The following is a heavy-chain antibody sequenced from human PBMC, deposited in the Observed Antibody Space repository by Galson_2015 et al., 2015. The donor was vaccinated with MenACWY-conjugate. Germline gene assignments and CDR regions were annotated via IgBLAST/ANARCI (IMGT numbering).Heavy chain of an antibody. J-gene: IGHJ4*02. CDR3: ARGGYSSSWCCFDY. D-gene: IGHD6-13*01. CDR1: GDSVSSNSAA. CDR2: TYYRSKWYN. V-gene: IGHV6-1*01. Sequence: CAISGDSVSSNSAAWNWIRQSPSRGLEWLGRTYYRSKWYNDYAVSVKSRININPDTSKNQFSLQLNSVTPEDTAVYYCARGGYSSSWCCFDYWGQGTLVTVSS.